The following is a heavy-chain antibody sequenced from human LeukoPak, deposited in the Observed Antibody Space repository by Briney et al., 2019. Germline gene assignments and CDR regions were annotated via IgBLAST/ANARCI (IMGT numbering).Heavy chain of an antibody. V-gene: IGHV1-69*08. Sequence: ASVKVSCKASGGSFSDYSISWVRQAPGQGLEWMGRIIAILDTAHYAQKFQGRFTITADKTTTTVYMELSSLRSDDTAVYYCVRSGYDYDWFDPWGQGTLVTVSS. CDR1: GGSFSDYS. D-gene: IGHD5-12*01. CDR2: IIAILDTA. CDR3: VRSGYDYDWFDP. J-gene: IGHJ5*02.